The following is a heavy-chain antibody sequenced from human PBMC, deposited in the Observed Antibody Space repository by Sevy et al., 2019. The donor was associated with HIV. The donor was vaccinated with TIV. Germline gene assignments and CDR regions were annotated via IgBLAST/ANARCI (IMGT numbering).Heavy chain of an antibody. V-gene: IGHV3-21*01. Sequence: GSLRLSCAASGFTFSSYSMNWVRQAPGKGLEWVSSISSSSSYIYYADSVKGRFTISRDNAKNSLYLQMNSLRAEDTAVYYCARAAPYYYDSSGYTGYSFDYWGQGTLVTVSS. CDR1: GFTFSSYS. D-gene: IGHD3-22*01. J-gene: IGHJ4*02. CDR2: ISSSSSYI. CDR3: ARAAPYYYDSSGYTGYSFDY.